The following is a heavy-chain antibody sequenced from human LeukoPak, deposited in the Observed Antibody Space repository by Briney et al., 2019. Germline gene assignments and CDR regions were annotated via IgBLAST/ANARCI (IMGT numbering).Heavy chain of an antibody. CDR3: ANCSSGSYYSSGDY. Sequence: GGSLRLSCAVSGFTFSAYAMAWVRQAPGKGLEWVSSIGGSGDTTYYADSVKGRFTISRDTSKNTLYLQMNSLTAEDAAVYYCANCSSGSYYSSGDYWGQGTLVTVSS. D-gene: IGHD2-15*01. J-gene: IGHJ4*02. V-gene: IGHV3-23*01. CDR1: GFTFSAYA. CDR2: IGGSGDTT.